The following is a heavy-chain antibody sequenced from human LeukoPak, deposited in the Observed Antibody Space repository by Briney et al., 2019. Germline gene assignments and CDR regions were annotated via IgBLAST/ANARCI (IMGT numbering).Heavy chain of an antibody. CDR2: IYHSGST. CDR1: GYSISSGYY. J-gene: IGHJ4*02. V-gene: IGHV4-38-2*02. Sequence: SETLSLTCTVSGYSISSGYYWGWLRPPPGKGLEWIGSIYHSGSTYYNPSLKSRVTISVDTSKNQFSLKLSSVTAADTAVYYCARATQRGALVDYWGQGTLVTVSS. D-gene: IGHD3-10*01. CDR3: ARATQRGALVDY.